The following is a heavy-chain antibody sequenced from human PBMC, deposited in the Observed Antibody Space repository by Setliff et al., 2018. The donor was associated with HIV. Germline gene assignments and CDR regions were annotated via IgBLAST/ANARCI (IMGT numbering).Heavy chain of an antibody. CDR3: ARDRSDYNFWSGYYTFDP. J-gene: IGHJ5*02. V-gene: IGHV7-4-1*02. Sequence: GASVKVSCKASGYTFTSYAMNWVRQAPGQGLEWMGWINTNTGNPTYAQGFTGRFVFSLDTSVSTAYLQISSLKAEDTAVYYRARDRSDYNFWSGYYTFDPWGQGTLVTVSS. D-gene: IGHD3-3*01. CDR2: INTNTGNP. CDR1: GYTFTSYA.